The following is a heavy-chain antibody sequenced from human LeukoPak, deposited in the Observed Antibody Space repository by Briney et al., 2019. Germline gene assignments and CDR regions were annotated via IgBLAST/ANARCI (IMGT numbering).Heavy chain of an antibody. CDR3: ARDQNGSGSYYHHDAFDI. V-gene: IGHV1-2*02. Sequence: XLXXXXXINPNSGGTNYAQKFQGRVTMTRDTSISTAYMELSRLRSDDTAVYCCARDQNGSGSYYHHDAFDIWGQGTMVTVSS. D-gene: IGHD3-10*01. J-gene: IGHJ3*02. CDR2: INPNSGGT.